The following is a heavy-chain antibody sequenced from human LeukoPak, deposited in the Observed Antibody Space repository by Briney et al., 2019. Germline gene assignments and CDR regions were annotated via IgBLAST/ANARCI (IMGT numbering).Heavy chain of an antibody. D-gene: IGHD6-19*01. Sequence: SETLSLTCAVYGGSFSGYYWSWIRQPPGKGLEWIGYIYYSGSADYNPSLKSRVTISVDTSKNQFSLKLSSVTAADTAVYYCARAVAGSNDYWGQGTLVTVSS. CDR1: GGSFSGYY. CDR2: IYYSGSA. V-gene: IGHV4-59*01. J-gene: IGHJ4*02. CDR3: ARAVAGSNDY.